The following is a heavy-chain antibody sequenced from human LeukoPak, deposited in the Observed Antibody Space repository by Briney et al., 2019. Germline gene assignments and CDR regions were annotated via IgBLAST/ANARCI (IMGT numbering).Heavy chain of an antibody. CDR3: ARGSLLWFGELRLDAFDI. J-gene: IGHJ3*02. D-gene: IGHD3-10*01. CDR2: IYTSGST. CDR1: GGSISSYY. V-gene: IGHV4-4*07. Sequence: SETLSLTCTASGGSISSYYWSWIRQPAGKGLEWIGRIYTSGSTNYNPSLRSRVTMSVDTTKNQFSLKLSSVTAADTAVYYCARGSLLWFGELRLDAFDIWGQGTMVTVSS.